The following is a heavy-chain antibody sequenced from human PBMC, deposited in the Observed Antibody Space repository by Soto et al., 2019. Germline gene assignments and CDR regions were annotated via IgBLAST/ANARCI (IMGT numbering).Heavy chain of an antibody. J-gene: IGHJ4*02. Sequence: SETLSLTCTVSGGSISSYYWSWIRQPPGKGLEWIGYIYYSGSTNYNPSLKSRVTISVDTSKNQFSLKLSSVTAADTAVYYCARGENDYGDYRGHVLDYWGQGTLVTVSS. CDR3: ARGENDYGDYRGHVLDY. V-gene: IGHV4-59*01. CDR2: IYYSGST. CDR1: GGSISSYY. D-gene: IGHD4-17*01.